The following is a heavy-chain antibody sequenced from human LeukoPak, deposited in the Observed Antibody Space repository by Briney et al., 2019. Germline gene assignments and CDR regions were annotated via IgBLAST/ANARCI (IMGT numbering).Heavy chain of an antibody. D-gene: IGHD2-15*01. J-gene: IGHJ5*02. CDR3: ARAPEDCSGGSCYDNWFDP. V-gene: IGHV4-30-4*07. CDR2: IYYTGST. Sequence: SETLSLTCAVSGGSISSGGYFWSWIRQPPGKGREWIGYIYYTGSTYYNPSLKSRVTISVDTSKNQFALKLSSVTAADTAVYYCARAPEDCSGGSCYDNWFDPWGQGTLVTVSS. CDR1: GGSISSGGYF.